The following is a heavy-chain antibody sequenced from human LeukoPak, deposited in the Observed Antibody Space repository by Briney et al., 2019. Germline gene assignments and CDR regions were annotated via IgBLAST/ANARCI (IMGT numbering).Heavy chain of an antibody. J-gene: IGHJ4*02. D-gene: IGHD6-6*01. V-gene: IGHV1-69-2*01. CDR2: ADPEDGET. CDR1: GYTFTDYY. Sequence: GASVKVSCKVSGYTFTDYYVHWVQQAPGKGLEWMGLADPEDGETIYAEKFQGRVTITADTSTDTAYMELSSLRSEDTAVYYCASLLYSSSSGFDYWGQGTLVTVSS. CDR3: ASLLYSSSSGFDY.